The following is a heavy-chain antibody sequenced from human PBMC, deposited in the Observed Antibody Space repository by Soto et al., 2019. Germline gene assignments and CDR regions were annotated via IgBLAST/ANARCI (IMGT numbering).Heavy chain of an antibody. D-gene: IGHD5-18*01. CDR2: INPSGGST. CDR3: ARGVRGYSYGGGDAFDI. V-gene: IGHV1-46*01. CDR1: GYTFTSYY. J-gene: IGHJ3*02. Sequence: ASVKVSCKASGYTFTSYYMHWVRQAPGQGLEWMGIINPSGGSTSYAQKFQGRVTMTRDTSTSTVYMELSSLRSEDTAVYYCARGVRGYSYGGGDAFDIWGQGTMVTVS.